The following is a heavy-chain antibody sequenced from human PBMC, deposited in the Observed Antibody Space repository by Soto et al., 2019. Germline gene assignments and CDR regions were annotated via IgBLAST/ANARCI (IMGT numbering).Heavy chain of an antibody. CDR3: ARGSGNFFLFNY. Sequence: QVQLQESGPGLVEPSETLSLTCTVSGGSVSSESSYWNWVRLPPGKRPEWVGYISYSGTTYYNPSLASRLTISLDTSQNHFSLNLRSVTGADTAVYYCARGSGNFFLFNYWGQGTLVTVSS. CDR2: ISYSGTT. D-gene: IGHD1-26*01. J-gene: IGHJ4*02. CDR1: GGSVSSESSY. V-gene: IGHV4-61*03.